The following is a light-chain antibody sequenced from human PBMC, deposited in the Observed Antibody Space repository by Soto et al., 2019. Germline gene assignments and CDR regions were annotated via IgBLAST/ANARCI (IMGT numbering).Light chain of an antibody. Sequence: QSVLTQPPSVSGAPGQRVTISCTGSSSNIGSGYNVHWYQQFPGTAPTLLIYHNHLRPSGVPDRFSDSKSGTSASLAISGLQSEDEADYFCAAWDDSLNGYVFGTGTKVTVL. V-gene: IGLV1-44*01. J-gene: IGLJ1*01. CDR2: HNH. CDR1: SSNIGSGYN. CDR3: AAWDDSLNGYV.